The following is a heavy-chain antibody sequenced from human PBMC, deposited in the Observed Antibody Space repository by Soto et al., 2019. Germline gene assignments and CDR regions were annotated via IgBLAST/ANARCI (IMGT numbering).Heavy chain of an antibody. D-gene: IGHD4-17*01. CDR1: GGSISSGGYY. CDR2: IYYSGST. V-gene: IGHV4-31*03. CDR3: ARRANDYGDSSYWFDP. Sequence: QVQLQESGPGLVKPSQTLSLTCTVSGGSISSGGYYWSWIRQHPGKGLEWIGYIYYSGSTHSNPSLESRVSISVDTSTNQFSLKLRSVTAADTAVYYCARRANDYGDSSYWFDPWGQGTLVTVSS. J-gene: IGHJ5*02.